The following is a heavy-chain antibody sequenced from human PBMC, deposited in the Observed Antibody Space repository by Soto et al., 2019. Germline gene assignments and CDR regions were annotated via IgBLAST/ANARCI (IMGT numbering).Heavy chain of an antibody. D-gene: IGHD6-6*01. J-gene: IGHJ4*02. CDR2: ISGSGGST. CDR3: AKALGEYSSSDESDY. CDR1: GFTFSSYA. Sequence: GGCLRVSSAPAGFTFSSYAMSWVRQAPGKGLEWVSAISGSGGSTYYADSVKGRFTISRDNSKNTLYLQMNSLRAEDTAVYYCAKALGEYSSSDESDYWGQGTLVP. V-gene: IGHV3-23*01.